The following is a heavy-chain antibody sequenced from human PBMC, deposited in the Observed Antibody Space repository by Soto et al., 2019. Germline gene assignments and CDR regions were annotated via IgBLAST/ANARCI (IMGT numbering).Heavy chain of an antibody. CDR1: GFTFRTYT. Sequence: EVQLVESGGGLVKPGGSLRLSCISSGFTFRTYTMNWVRQAPGKGLEWVSGIRGFSPYTFYAESVKGRFTISRDISKNTLYLQLNSLRDEDTAVYYCAKESGGSLPFSCLDRWGRGTLVTVSS. CDR2: IRGFSPYT. D-gene: IGHD3-10*01. V-gene: IGHV3-21*04. CDR3: AKESGGSLPFSCLDR. J-gene: IGHJ2*01.